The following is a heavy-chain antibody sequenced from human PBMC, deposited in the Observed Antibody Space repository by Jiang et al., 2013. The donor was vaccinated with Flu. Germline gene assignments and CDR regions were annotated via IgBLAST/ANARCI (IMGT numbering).Heavy chain of an antibody. CDR2: INAGNGNT. CDR3: ARGVFNWNDLQDY. CDR1: GYTFTSYA. D-gene: IGHD1-20*01. J-gene: IGHJ4*02. V-gene: IGHV1-3*01. Sequence: KASGYTFTSYAMHWVRQAPGQRLEWMGWINAGNGNTKYSQKFQGRVTITRDTSASTAYMELSSLRSEDTAVYYCARGVFNWNDLQDYWGQGTLVTVSS.